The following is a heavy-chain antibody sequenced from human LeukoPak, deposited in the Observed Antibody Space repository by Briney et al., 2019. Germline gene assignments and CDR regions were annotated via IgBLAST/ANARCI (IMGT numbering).Heavy chain of an antibody. J-gene: IGHJ4*02. D-gene: IGHD3-22*01. Sequence: SETLSLTCTVSGGSISSGDYYWSWIRQPPGKGLEWIGYIYYSGSTYYNPSLKSRVTISVDTSKNQFSLKLSSVTAADTAVYYCARSSDSSGYYYEDYWGQGTLVTVSS. CDR2: IYYSGST. CDR3: ARSSDSSGYYYEDY. CDR1: GGSISSGDYY. V-gene: IGHV4-30-4*01.